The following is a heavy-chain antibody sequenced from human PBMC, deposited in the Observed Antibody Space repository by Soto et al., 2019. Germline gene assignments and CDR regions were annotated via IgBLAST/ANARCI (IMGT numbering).Heavy chain of an antibody. CDR2: IIPMFGTA. Sequence: QVQLVQSGAEVKKPESSVKVSCKAPGGTFSTYAISWVRQASGQGLEWLGGIIPMFGTANYAQRFQDRVTMTADKSTNTGYMELSSLRSEDTAVYFCASGIQLWLRRINNGYSGWGQGTLVTVSS. CDR3: ASGIQLWLRRINNGYSG. J-gene: IGHJ4*02. V-gene: IGHV1-69*14. CDR1: GGTFSTYA. D-gene: IGHD5-18*01.